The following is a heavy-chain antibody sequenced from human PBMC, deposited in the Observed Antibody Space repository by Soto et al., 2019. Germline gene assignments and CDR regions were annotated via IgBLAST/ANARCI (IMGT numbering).Heavy chain of an antibody. CDR2: IQPDGVTK. CDR3: ARGLPGFDY. CDR1: GFSLPVYS. V-gene: IGHV3-30*09. Sequence: QVQLVESGGGVVQPGRSLSLSCRISGFSLPVYSMNWVRQAPAKGLEWVAVIQPDGVTKNYADSVQGRFVISGDNSKNTLYLEMDSLTPEDTAVYYCARGLPGFDYWGQGTLVTVSS. J-gene: IGHJ4*02.